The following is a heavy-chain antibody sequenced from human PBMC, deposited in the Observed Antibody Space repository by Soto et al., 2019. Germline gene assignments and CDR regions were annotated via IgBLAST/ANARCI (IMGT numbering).Heavy chain of an antibody. D-gene: IGHD3-22*01. J-gene: IGHJ5*02. CDR3: ARGTYYDSRRSWFDP. Sequence: SVKVTCKASCYTFTSYGISCVRQAPRQGLEWMGWISAYNGNTNYAQKLQGRVTMTTDTSTSTAYMELRSLRSDDTAVYYCARGTYYDSRRSWFDPWGQGTLVT. CDR1: CYTFTSYG. V-gene: IGHV1-18*01. CDR2: ISAYNGNT.